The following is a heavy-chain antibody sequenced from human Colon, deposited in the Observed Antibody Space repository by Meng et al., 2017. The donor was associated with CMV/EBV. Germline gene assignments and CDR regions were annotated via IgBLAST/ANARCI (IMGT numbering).Heavy chain of an antibody. Sequence: ASVKVSCKASGGTFKSYSISWVRQAPGQGLEWMGWISAYNGNTNYAQKLQGRVTMTTDTSTSTAYMELRSLRSDDTAVYYCARDRSPLYYDFWSGRISYGMDVWGQGTTVTVSS. J-gene: IGHJ6*02. CDR2: ISAYNGNT. CDR1: GGTFKSYS. V-gene: IGHV1-18*01. D-gene: IGHD3-3*01. CDR3: ARDRSPLYYDFWSGRISYGMDV.